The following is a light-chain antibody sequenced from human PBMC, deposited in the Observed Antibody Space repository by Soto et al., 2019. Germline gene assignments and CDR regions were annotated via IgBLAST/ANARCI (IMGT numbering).Light chain of an antibody. V-gene: IGLV1-44*01. CDR2: TAG. CDR1: SSNIGSNT. CDR3: SAWDNSLNGYV. J-gene: IGLJ1*01. Sequence: QSVLTQPLSASASPARRVTISCSGGSSNIGSNTVAWYQHLPGTAPPRLIFTAGQRPSGVPGRFSGSKSGTSASLAISGLQSEDEGDYYCSAWDNSLNGYVFGPGTKVTVL.